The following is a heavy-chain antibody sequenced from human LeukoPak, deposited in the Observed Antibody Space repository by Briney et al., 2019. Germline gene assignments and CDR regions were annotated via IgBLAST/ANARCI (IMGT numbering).Heavy chain of an antibody. CDR3: ARDPIEMATIAPRTLDY. J-gene: IGHJ4*02. Sequence: PGGSLRLSCAASGFTFSSYWMHWVRPAPGKGLVWVSHINSDGSSTSYADSVKGRFTISRDNAKNTLYLQMNSLRAEDTAVYYCARDPIEMATIAPRTLDYWGQGTLVTVSS. CDR2: INSDGSST. V-gene: IGHV3-74*01. CDR1: GFTFSSYW. D-gene: IGHD5-24*01.